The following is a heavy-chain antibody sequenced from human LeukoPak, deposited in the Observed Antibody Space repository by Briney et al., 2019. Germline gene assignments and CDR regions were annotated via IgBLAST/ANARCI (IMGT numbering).Heavy chain of an antibody. D-gene: IGHD5-24*01. Sequence: PSETLSLTCTVSGGSISSYYWSWSRQPPGKGLEWIGYIYYSGSTNYNPSLKSRVTISVDTSKNQFSLKLSSVTAADTAVYYCARVRGYRDGYNHPFDYWGQGTLVTVSS. CDR1: GGSISSYY. CDR2: IYYSGST. CDR3: ARVRGYRDGYNHPFDY. V-gene: IGHV4-59*01. J-gene: IGHJ4*02.